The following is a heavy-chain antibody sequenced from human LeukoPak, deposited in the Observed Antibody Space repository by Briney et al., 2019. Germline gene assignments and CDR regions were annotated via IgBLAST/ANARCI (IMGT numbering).Heavy chain of an antibody. D-gene: IGHD5/OR15-5a*01. V-gene: IGHV3-23*01. CDR1: GFPFSSYA. CDR3: AKGRGYSVYDYDY. Sequence: GGSLRLSCAASGFPFSSYAMSWVRQAPGKGLEWVSDISDSGGSTYYADSVKGRFTISRDNSKNTLSLHMHSLRGEDTAVYYCAKGRGYSVYDYDYWGQGTLVTVSS. CDR2: ISDSGGST. J-gene: IGHJ4*02.